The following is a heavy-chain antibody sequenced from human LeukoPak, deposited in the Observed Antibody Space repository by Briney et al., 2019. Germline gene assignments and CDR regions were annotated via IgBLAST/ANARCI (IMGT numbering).Heavy chain of an antibody. CDR2: TRGNGGNT. J-gene: IGHJ4*02. D-gene: IGHD2-2*01. CDR3: AKRGGYCTTTSCPFAFDS. V-gene: IGHV3-43*02. Sequence: PGGSLRLSWVAAGFAFDDNAMNWVRQAPGDGLEWVSLTRGNGGNTYYADSVKGRFTISRDNSKNSLYLQMNSLRTEDTALYSCAKRGGYCTTTSCPFAFDSWGQGTLVTVSS. CDR1: GFAFDDNA.